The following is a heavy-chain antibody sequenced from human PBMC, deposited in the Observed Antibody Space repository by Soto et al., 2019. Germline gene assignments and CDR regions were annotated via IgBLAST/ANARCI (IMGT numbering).Heavy chain of an antibody. J-gene: IGHJ4*02. CDR1: GFTLSSYW. V-gene: IGHV3-7*01. CDR3: VRDGSYGWGFDS. CDR2: TRQDGGQS. D-gene: IGHD5-18*01. Sequence: GGSLRLSCEASGFTLSSYWMSWIRQAPGKGLEWVANTRQDGGQSYLVDSVQGRFTISRDNAKNSVYLQMNSLRAEDTAVYYCVRDGSYGWGFDSWGQGTMVTVSS.